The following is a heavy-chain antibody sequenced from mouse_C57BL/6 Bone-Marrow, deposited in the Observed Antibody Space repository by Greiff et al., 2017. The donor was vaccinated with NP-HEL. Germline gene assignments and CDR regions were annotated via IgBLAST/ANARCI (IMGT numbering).Heavy chain of an antibody. CDR2: IYPGDGDT. V-gene: IGHV1-82*01. D-gene: IGHD1-1*01. CDR3: ARWTRYYGSSLDY. J-gene: IGHJ2*01. CDR1: GYAFSSSW. Sequence: VNVVESGPELVKPGASVKISCKASGYAFSSSWMNWVKQRPGRGLEWMGRIYPGDGDTNYNGKFKGKATLTADKSSSTAYMQLSSLTSEDSAVYFCARWTRYYGSSLDYWGQGTTLTVSS.